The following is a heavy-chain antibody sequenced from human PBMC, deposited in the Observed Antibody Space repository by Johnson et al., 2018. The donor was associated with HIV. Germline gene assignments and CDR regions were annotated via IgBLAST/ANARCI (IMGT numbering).Heavy chain of an antibody. CDR2: IRYDGSYK. J-gene: IGHJ3*02. CDR3: ARDPDGTTGTTYPDAAFDI. D-gene: IGHD1-1*01. V-gene: IGHV3-30*02. Sequence: PGGSLRLSCAASGFTFCSYGLHWVRQAPGKGLECVAFIRYDGSYKYYADSVQGRFTISRDNAKNSLYMQMNSLRAEDTAVYYCARDPDGTTGTTYPDAAFDIWGQGTMVTVSS. CDR1: GFTFCSYG.